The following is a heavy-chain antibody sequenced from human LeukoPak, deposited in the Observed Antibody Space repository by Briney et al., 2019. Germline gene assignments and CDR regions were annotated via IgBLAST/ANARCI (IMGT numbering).Heavy chain of an antibody. V-gene: IGHV4-39*01. Sequence: SETLSLTCTVSGGSISSSSYYWGWIRQPPGKGLEWIGSIYYSGSTYYNPSLKSRVTISVDTSKNQFSLKLSSVTAAGTAVYYCARHISGGSYYYYYYYMDVWGKGTTVTISS. CDR3: ARHISGGSYYYYYYYMDV. J-gene: IGHJ6*03. CDR1: GGSISSSSYY. CDR2: IYYSGST. D-gene: IGHD1-26*01.